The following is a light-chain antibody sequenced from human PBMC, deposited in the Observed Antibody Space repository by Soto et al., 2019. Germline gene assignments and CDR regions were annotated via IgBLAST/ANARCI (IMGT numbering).Light chain of an antibody. V-gene: IGLV2-14*01. CDR2: EVS. Sequence: QSALTQPASVSGSPGQSITISCTGTSSDVGNYNYVSWYQQHPGKAPKLIIYEVSNRPSGVSDRFSASKSGNTASLTISGLQAEDEADYCCNSYTTFTTLVFGGGTKLTVL. J-gene: IGLJ2*01. CDR1: SSDVGNYNY. CDR3: NSYTTFTTLV.